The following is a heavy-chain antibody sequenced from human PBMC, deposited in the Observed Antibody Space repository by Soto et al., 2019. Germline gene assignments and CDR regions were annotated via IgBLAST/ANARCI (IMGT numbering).Heavy chain of an antibody. D-gene: IGHD2-2*01. V-gene: IGHV4-39*01. CDR1: GGSISSSSYY. CDR3: ARHAAWYCSSTSCYLEPFDY. Sequence: SETLSLTCTVSGGSISSSSYYWGWIRQPPGKGLEWIGSIYYSGSTYYNPSLKSRVTISVDTSKNQFSLKLNSVTAADTAVYYCARHAAWYCSSTSCYLEPFDYWGQGTLVTVSS. CDR2: IYYSGST. J-gene: IGHJ4*02.